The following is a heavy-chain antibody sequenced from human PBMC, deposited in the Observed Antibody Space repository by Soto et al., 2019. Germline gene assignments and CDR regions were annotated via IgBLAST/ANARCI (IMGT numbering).Heavy chain of an antibody. CDR3: ATYRKFFQI. CDR2: LYHIGST. CDR1: GYSISSGNY. Sequence: PSETLSLTCAVSGYSISSGNYWAWIRQPPGRGLEWIGSLYHIGSTHYNSSLKSRVTISVDTSKNHFSLELSSVTAADTAMYYCATYRKFFQIWGQGTKVTVSS. V-gene: IGHV4-38-2*01. J-gene: IGHJ3*02.